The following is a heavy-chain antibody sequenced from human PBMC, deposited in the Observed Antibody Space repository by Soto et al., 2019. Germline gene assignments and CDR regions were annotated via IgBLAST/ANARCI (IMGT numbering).Heavy chain of an antibody. D-gene: IGHD2-2*01. J-gene: IGHJ3*02. Sequence: PGGSLRLSCAASGFTFSSYAMSWVRQAPGKGLEWVSAISGSGGGTYYADSVKGRFTISRDNSKNTLYLQMNSLRAEDTAVYYCAKDFSGSFSSSFWDAFDIRGQGTMVSVSS. V-gene: IGHV3-23*01. CDR1: GFTFSSYA. CDR2: ISGSGGGT. CDR3: AKDFSGSFSSSFWDAFDI.